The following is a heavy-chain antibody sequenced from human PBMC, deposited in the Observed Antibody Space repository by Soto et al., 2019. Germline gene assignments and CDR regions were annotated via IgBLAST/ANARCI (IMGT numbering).Heavy chain of an antibody. Sequence: SETLSLTCTVSGGSVTGFYGSWIRPPPGKGLEWIGYIYYTGSTTYNPSLESRVTMSVDTSKNQFSLKLSSVNAADTAVYYCAKYRRTEAEGFTLDYWGRGTLVTVSS. CDR1: GGSVTGFY. J-gene: IGHJ4*02. D-gene: IGHD6-13*01. CDR2: IYYTGST. CDR3: AKYRRTEAEGFTLDY. V-gene: IGHV4-59*02.